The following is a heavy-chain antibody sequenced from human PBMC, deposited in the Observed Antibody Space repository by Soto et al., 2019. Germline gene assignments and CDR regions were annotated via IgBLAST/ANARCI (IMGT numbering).Heavy chain of an antibody. Sequence: SETLSLTCAVYGGSFSGSYWSWIRQPPGKGLGWIGEINHSGSTNYNPSLKSRVTISVDTSKNQFSLKLSSVTAADTAVYYCATGYCTNGVCYTRTLSGMDVWGQGTTVTVSS. CDR3: ATGYCTNGVCYTRTLSGMDV. J-gene: IGHJ6*02. D-gene: IGHD2-8*01. CDR2: INHSGST. CDR1: GGSFSGSY. V-gene: IGHV4-34*01.